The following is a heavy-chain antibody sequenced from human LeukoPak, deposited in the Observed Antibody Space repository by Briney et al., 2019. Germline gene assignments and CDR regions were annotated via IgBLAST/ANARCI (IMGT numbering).Heavy chain of an antibody. V-gene: IGHV1-2*02. CDR3: ARVTRRGIAVAGMGY. D-gene: IGHD6-19*01. J-gene: IGHJ4*02. CDR2: INPNSGGT. CDR1: RYTFTGYY. Sequence: ASVNVSCKSSRYTFTGYYMHWVRQAPAQGLECMGFINPNSGGTNYAQKFEARVTMTRDTSISTAYMELSRLRSDDPAVYYCARVTRRGIAVAGMGYWGEGTLVTVSS.